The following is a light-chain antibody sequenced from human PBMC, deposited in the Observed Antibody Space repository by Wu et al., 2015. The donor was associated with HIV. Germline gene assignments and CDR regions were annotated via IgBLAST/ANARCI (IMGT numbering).Light chain of an antibody. J-gene: IGKJ5*01. CDR1: QDIFTY. V-gene: IGKV1-9*01. Sequence: IQLTQSPSSLSASIGDRVNITCRASQDIFTYLAWYQQTPGKAPRVLIYDASTLQSGVSSRFSGSGSGSYFTLTISGLQREDFAIYFCQQLNSFPLTFGQGSRLEI. CDR2: DAS. CDR3: QQLNSFPLT.